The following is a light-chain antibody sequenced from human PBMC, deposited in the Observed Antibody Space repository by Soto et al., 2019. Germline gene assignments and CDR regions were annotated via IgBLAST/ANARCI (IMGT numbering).Light chain of an antibody. CDR1: SSDVGSYNL. Sequence: QSALTQPASVSGSPGQSITISCTGTSSDVGSYNLVSWYQQHPGKAPTLMIYEVSKRPSGVSNRFSGSKSGNTASLTISGIQAEDAADYYCCSYAGSSTYVFGTGTKVTVL. CDR2: EVS. J-gene: IGLJ1*01. CDR3: CSYAGSSTYV. V-gene: IGLV2-23*02.